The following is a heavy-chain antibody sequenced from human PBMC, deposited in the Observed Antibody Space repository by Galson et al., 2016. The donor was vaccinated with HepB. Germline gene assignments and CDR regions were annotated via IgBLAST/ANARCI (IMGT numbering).Heavy chain of an antibody. CDR2: ISGSGACT. V-gene: IGHV3-23*01. J-gene: IGHJ4*02. Sequence: SLRLSCAASGFTFSTYAMSWVRQAPGKGLEWVAAISGSGACTYYAGSVKGRFTISRDNSKNTLYLQMNSLRTEDTAVYYCAKGYGLWDYWGQGTLVTVST. D-gene: IGHD5-18*01. CDR3: AKGYGLWDY. CDR1: GFTFSTYA.